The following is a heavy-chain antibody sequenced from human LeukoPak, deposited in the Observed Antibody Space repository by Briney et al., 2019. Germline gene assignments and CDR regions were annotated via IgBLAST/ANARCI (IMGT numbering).Heavy chain of an antibody. J-gene: IGHJ4*02. Sequence: ASVKVSCKVSGYTLTELSMHWVRQAPGKGLEWMGGFDPEDGETIYAQKFQGRVTMTEDTSTDTAYMELSSLRSEDTAVYYCATVRFGEYYFDYWGQGTLVTVSS. V-gene: IGHV1-24*01. CDR3: ATVRFGEYYFDY. CDR1: GYTLTELS. CDR2: FDPEDGET. D-gene: IGHD3-10*01.